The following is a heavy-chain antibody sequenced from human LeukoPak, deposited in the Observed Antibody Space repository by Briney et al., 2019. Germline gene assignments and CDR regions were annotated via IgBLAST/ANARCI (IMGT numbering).Heavy chain of an antibody. CDR3: ARDRKEYCNGDSRFNYFDP. V-gene: IGHV1-2*02. Sequence: ASVKVSCKASGYPFTDYYMHWVRLAPGQGLEWMGWVNPNSGGTNYAQKFQGRVTMTRDTSISTAYMELNSLRSDDTAVYYCARDRKEYCNGDSRFNYFDPWGQGTLVTVSS. CDR1: GYPFTDYY. D-gene: IGHD2-15*01. J-gene: IGHJ5*02. CDR2: VNPNSGGT.